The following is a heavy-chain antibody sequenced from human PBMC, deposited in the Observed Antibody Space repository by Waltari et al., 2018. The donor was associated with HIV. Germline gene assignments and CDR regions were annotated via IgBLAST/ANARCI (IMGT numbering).Heavy chain of an antibody. CDR3: TRDSIYYYGSGSYFQH. D-gene: IGHD3-10*01. CDR2: FRSKAYGGTT. J-gene: IGHJ1*01. V-gene: IGHV3-49*04. CDR1: GFPFGAYA. Sequence: ELLLVESGGGLEQPGRSLRLSCTASGFPFGAYAMSWVRQAPGKGLEWVGFFRSKAYGGTTEYAASVKGRFTISRDDSKSIAYLQMNSLKTEDTAVYYCTRDSIYYYGSGSYFQHWGQGTLVTVSS.